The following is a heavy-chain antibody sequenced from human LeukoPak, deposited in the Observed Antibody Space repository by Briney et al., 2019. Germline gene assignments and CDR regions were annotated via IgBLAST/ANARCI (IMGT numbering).Heavy chain of an antibody. CDR2: INPTGGST. D-gene: IGHD6-6*01. Sequence: ASMKVSCTASGYTFPSYFMHWVRQAPGQGLEWMGIINPTGGSTTYAQKFQGRVTMTRDTSTSTVYMELSSLRSDDTAVYYCARTAARRFDYWGQGTLVTASS. CDR3: ARTAARRFDY. V-gene: IGHV1-46*01. CDR1: GYTFPSYF. J-gene: IGHJ4*02.